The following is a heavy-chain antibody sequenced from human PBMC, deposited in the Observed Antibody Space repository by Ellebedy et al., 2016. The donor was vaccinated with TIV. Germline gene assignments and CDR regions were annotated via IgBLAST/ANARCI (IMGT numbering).Heavy chain of an antibody. D-gene: IGHD3-9*01. CDR2: IYSGGST. Sequence: PGGSLRLSCAASGFTVSSNYMSWVRQAPGKGLEWVSVIYSGGSTYYADSVKGRFTISRDNSKNTLYLQMNSLRAEDTAVYYCARQLDDILTGYYYGMDVWGQGTTVTVSS. J-gene: IGHJ6*02. CDR3: ARQLDDILTGYYYGMDV. V-gene: IGHV3-66*04. CDR1: GFTVSSNY.